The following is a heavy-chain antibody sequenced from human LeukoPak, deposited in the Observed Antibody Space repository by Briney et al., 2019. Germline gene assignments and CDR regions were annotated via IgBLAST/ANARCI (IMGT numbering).Heavy chain of an antibody. Sequence: GGSLRLPCAASGFTSSSYWMNWVRQAPGKGLEWVANIKQDGSEKYYVDSVKGRFTISRDNAKNSLYLQMNSLRAEDTAVYYCVRSIGIASAYWGQGTLVTVSS. D-gene: IGHD6-25*01. CDR3: VRSIGIASAY. J-gene: IGHJ4*02. V-gene: IGHV3-7*01. CDR1: GFTSSSYW. CDR2: IKQDGSEK.